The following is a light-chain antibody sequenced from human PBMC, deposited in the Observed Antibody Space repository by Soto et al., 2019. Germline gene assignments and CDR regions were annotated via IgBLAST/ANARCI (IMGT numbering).Light chain of an antibody. CDR2: GAS. CDR1: QSLDGNF. V-gene: IGKV3-20*01. Sequence: EIVLTQSPGTLSLSPGERATLSCRASQSLDGNFLAWYQEKVGQAPRLLIYGASSRASGIPDRFSGSGSGTDFTLTISRLEPEDFAVYYCQQYKTFGQGTKVDI. CDR3: QQYKT. J-gene: IGKJ1*01.